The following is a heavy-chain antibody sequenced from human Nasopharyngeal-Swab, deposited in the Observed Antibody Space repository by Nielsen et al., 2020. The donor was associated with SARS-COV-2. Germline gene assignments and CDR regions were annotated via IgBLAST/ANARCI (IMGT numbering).Heavy chain of an antibody. CDR1: GYTFIGYY. CDR3: AAGFGGVICDY. J-gene: IGHJ4*02. Sequence: ASVTVSCKASGYTFIGYYIHWVRQAPGHGLEWTGWMNPNSGNPGYAQKFQGRVTMTRNTSISTAYMELSSLRSEDTAVYYCAAGFGGVICDYWGQGTLVTVSS. D-gene: IGHD3-16*02. CDR2: MNPNSGNP. V-gene: IGHV1-8*01.